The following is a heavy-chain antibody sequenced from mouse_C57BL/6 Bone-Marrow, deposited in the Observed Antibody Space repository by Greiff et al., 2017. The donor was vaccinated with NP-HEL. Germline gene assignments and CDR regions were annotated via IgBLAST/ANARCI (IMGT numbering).Heavy chain of an antibody. CDR3: TTEIHWYFDV. CDR1: GFNIKDDY. J-gene: IGHJ1*03. CDR2: IDPENGDT. V-gene: IGHV14-4*01. Sequence: EVKLMESGAELVRPGDSVKLSCTASGFNIKDDYMHWVKQRPEQGLEWIGWIDPENGDTEYASKFQGKATITADTSSNTAYLQLSSLTSEDTAVYYCTTEIHWYFDVWGTGTTVTVSS.